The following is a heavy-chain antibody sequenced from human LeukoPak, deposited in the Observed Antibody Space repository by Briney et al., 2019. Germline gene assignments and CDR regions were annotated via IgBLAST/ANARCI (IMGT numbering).Heavy chain of an antibody. D-gene: IGHD3-10*01. Sequence: GGSLRLSCAASGFTFSSYAMHWVRQAPGKGLEWVAVISYDGSNKYYADSVKGRFTISRDNSKNTLYLQMNSQRAEDTAVYYCALWGPSGMDVWGQGTTVTVSS. J-gene: IGHJ6*02. V-gene: IGHV3-30-3*01. CDR1: GFTFSSYA. CDR2: ISYDGSNK. CDR3: ALWGPSGMDV.